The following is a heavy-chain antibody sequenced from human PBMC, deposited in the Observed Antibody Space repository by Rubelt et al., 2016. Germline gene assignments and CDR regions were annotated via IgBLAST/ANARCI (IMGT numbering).Heavy chain of an antibody. CDR3: ARRELGGSYSG. V-gene: IGHV4-39*01. J-gene: IGHJ4*02. Sequence: YYSGSTYYNPSLKSRVTISVDTSKNQFSLKLSSVTAADTAVYYCARRELGGSYSGWGQGTLVTVSS. D-gene: IGHD1-26*01. CDR2: YYSGST.